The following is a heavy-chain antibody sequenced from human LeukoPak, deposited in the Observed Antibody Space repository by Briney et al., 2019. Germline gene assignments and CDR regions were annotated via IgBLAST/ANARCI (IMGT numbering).Heavy chain of an antibody. Sequence: PGGSLRLSCAASGFTFSSYGMHWVRQAPGKGLEWVSAISGSGGSTYYADSVKGRFTISRDNSKNTLYLQMNSLRAEDTAVYYCARHYGSGSYYPSYWGQGTLVTVSS. J-gene: IGHJ4*02. CDR2: ISGSGGST. V-gene: IGHV3-23*01. CDR3: ARHYGSGSYYPSY. CDR1: GFTFSSYG. D-gene: IGHD1-26*01.